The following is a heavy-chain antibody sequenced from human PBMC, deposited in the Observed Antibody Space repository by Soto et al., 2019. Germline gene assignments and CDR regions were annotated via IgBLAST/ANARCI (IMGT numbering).Heavy chain of an antibody. Sequence: VQLVQSGAEVKKPGASVKVSCKTSGYAFVSYAISWVRQAPGQGLEWMGWIGTSNGKPNYPRNLRSPLTMTIDTSTSAAYMEVRGLRSDETAIYFCARVASSGSYPEHFDNWGQGTLVTVSS. V-gene: IGHV1-18*04. CDR1: GYAFVSYA. CDR3: ARVASSGSYPEHFDN. J-gene: IGHJ4*02. CDR2: IGTSNGKP. D-gene: IGHD1-26*01.